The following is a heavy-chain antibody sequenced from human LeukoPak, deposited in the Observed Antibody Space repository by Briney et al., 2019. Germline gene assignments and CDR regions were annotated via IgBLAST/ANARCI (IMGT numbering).Heavy chain of an antibody. CDR2: IKQDGSEK. D-gene: IGHD3-10*01. Sequence: PGGSLRLSCVASRFTFGNFWMSWVRQAPGKGLEWVADIKQDGSEKYYVDSVKGRFTISRDNAKNSLYLQMNSLRAEDTAVYYCAREDYYGSGSYKNLDYFYGMDVWGQGTTVTVSS. V-gene: IGHV3-7*01. J-gene: IGHJ6*02. CDR1: RFTFGNFW. CDR3: AREDYYGSGSYKNLDYFYGMDV.